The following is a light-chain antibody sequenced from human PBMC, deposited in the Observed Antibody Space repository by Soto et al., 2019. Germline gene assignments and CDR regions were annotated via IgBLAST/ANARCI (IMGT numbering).Light chain of an antibody. V-gene: IGKV1-5*01. CDR3: QQYSVYWT. Sequence: IQMTQSPSTLSASVGGRVIIACRASQSLSSWLAWSQQKPGKAPKLLIYDASSWAGGVPSRFTGSGSGTEFTLTINSLQPDDFATYYGQQYSVYWTLGQGTKVDIK. CDR1: QSLSSW. J-gene: IGKJ1*01. CDR2: DAS.